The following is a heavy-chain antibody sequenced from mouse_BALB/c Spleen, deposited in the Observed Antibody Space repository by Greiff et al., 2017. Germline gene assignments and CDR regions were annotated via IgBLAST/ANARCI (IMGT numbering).Heavy chain of an antibody. CDR2: ISDGGSYT. Sequence: EVQLVESGGGLVKPGGSLKLSCAASGFTFSDYYMYWVRQTPEKRLEWVATISDGGSYTYYPDSVKGRFTISRDNAENNLYLQMSSLKSEDTAMYYCARIEGYAMDYWGQGTSVTVSS. J-gene: IGHJ4*01. CDR3: ARIEGYAMDY. V-gene: IGHV5-4*02. CDR1: GFTFSDYY.